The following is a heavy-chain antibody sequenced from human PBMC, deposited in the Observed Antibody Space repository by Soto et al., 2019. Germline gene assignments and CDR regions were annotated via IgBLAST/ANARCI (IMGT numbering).Heavy chain of an antibody. Sequence: QVQLQESGPGLVKPSQTLSLTCTVSGGSINSATNYWSWIRQHPVKGLEWIGYIYYSGTTYYNPSLKSRVKLSLDTSKNQFSLRLSSVTAADTAVYYCAKQYSGYDKNRCDPWGQGALVTVSS. CDR3: AKQYSGYDKNRCDP. J-gene: IGHJ5*02. D-gene: IGHD5-12*01. CDR1: GGSINSATNY. CDR2: IYYSGTT. V-gene: IGHV4-31*03.